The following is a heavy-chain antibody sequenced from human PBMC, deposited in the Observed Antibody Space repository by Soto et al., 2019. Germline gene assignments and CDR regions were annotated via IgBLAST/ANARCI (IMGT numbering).Heavy chain of an antibody. Sequence: VKVSCKASGYTFTSYYMHWVRQAPGQGLEWMGIINPSGGSTSYAQKFQGRVTMTRDTSTSTAYMELRSLRSDDTAVYYCARDLRPYYDSSLSPDAFDIWGQGTMVTVSS. V-gene: IGHV1-46*01. CDR3: ARDLRPYYDSSLSPDAFDI. J-gene: IGHJ3*02. D-gene: IGHD3-22*01. CDR2: INPSGGST. CDR1: GYTFTSYY.